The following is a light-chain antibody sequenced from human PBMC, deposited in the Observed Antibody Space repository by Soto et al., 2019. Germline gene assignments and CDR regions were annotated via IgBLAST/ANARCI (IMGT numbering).Light chain of an antibody. CDR3: QQRSNWPPRVT. Sequence: EIVMTQSPATLSVSPGERATLSCRASQSVSSNLAWYQQKPGQAPRLLIYDASNRATGIPARFSGSGSGTDFTLTISSLEPEDFAVYYCQQRSNWPPRVTFGGGTKVEIK. J-gene: IGKJ4*01. V-gene: IGKV3-11*01. CDR1: QSVSSN. CDR2: DAS.